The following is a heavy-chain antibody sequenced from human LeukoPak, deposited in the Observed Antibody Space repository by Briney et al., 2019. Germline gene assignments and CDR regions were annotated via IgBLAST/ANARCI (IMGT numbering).Heavy chain of an antibody. CDR2: IDWDDK. CDR1: GFSLSTSGMC. D-gene: IGHD6-19*01. Sequence: RESGPALVKPTQTLTLTCTFSGFSLSTSGMCVSWIRQPPGKAPEWLARIDWDDKYYSTSLKTRLTISKETSKNQVVLTMTNVDPVDTATYYCARTKYSSGWYYSDYWGQGTLVSVSS. J-gene: IGHJ4*02. CDR3: ARTKYSSGWYYSDY. V-gene: IGHV2-70*11.